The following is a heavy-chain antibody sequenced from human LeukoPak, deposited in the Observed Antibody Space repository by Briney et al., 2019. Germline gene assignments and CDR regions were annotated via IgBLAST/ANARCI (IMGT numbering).Heavy chain of an antibody. V-gene: IGHV1-2*02. CDR1: GYTFTGYY. CDR2: INPNSGGT. CDR3: ARGVWSGEFNWFDP. Sequence: GASVKVSCKASGYTFTGYYMHWVRQAPGQGLEWMGWINPNSGGTNYAQKFQGRVTMTRDTSISTAYMELSRLRSDDTAVYYCARGVWSGEFNWFDPWGQGTLVTASS. J-gene: IGHJ5*02. D-gene: IGHD3-10*01.